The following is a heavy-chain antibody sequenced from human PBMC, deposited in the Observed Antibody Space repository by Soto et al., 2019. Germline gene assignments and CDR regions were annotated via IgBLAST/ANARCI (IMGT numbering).Heavy chain of an antibody. CDR1: GGSISSYY. CDR2: IYYSGST. CDR3: ARAVSFFHDAFDI. Sequence: QVQLQESGPGLVKPSETLSLTCTVSGGSISSYYWSWIRQPPGKGLEWIGYIYYSGSTNYNPSLKSRVTIAVDTSKNQFSLKLSSVTAADTAVYYCARAVSFFHDAFDIWGQGTMVTVSS. J-gene: IGHJ3*02. V-gene: IGHV4-59*01. D-gene: IGHD3-16*01.